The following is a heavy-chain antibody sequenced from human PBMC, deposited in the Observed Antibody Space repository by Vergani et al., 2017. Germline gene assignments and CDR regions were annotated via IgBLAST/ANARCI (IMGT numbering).Heavy chain of an antibody. CDR1: GASISRGGNA. D-gene: IGHD3-22*01. Sequence: QLQLQESGSRLVKPSQTLSLSCAVSGASISRGGNAWSWIRPPPGKGLDWISSVSHSGATYFNPSLKVRVSISMDTSQNYFFLTLASVTAADTAMYYCARRSSSYYFDIWGQGVLITVSS. CDR3: ARRSSSYYFDI. V-gene: IGHV4-30-2*03. J-gene: IGHJ5*02. CDR2: VSHSGAT.